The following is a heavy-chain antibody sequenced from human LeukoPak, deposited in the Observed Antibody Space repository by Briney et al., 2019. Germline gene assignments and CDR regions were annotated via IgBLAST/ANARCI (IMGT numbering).Heavy chain of an antibody. V-gene: IGHV4-59*08. Sequence: SETLSLTCTVSGGSISSYYWSWIRQPPGKGLEWIGYIYYSGSTNYNPSLKSRVTISVDTSKNQFSLKLSSVTAADTAVYYCARCGDGYNWLGWYFDLWGRGTLVTVSS. CDR3: ARCGDGYNWLGWYFDL. CDR2: IYYSGST. CDR1: GGSISSYY. D-gene: IGHD5-24*01. J-gene: IGHJ2*01.